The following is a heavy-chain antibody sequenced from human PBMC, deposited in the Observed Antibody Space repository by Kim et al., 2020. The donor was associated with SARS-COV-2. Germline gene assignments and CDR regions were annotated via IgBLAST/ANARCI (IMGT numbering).Heavy chain of an antibody. V-gene: IGHV3-30*18. CDR3: AKARCAYYLSFFDF. CDR2: ISNDDSNK. J-gene: IGHJ4*01. Sequence: GGSLRLSCLTSEFTFSTYGMHWVRQAPGKGLEWVAMISNDDSNKYYADSVKGRFTISRDNSKNTLYLQMNDLRPEDTAVYYCAKARCAYYLSFFDFWGQGTLVTVSS. CDR1: EFTFSTYG. D-gene: IGHD3-22*01.